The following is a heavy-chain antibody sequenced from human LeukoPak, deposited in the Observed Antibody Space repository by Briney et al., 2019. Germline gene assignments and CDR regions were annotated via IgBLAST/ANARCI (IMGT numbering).Heavy chain of an antibody. Sequence: GGSLRLSCAASGFSFRSYSMDWVRQAPGKGLEWVSSITGSSSYISYADSVKGRFSISRDTSKNTLYLQMKSLRAEDTAVYYCARSYGDPLFDYWGQGTLVTVSA. CDR2: ITGSSSYI. J-gene: IGHJ4*02. CDR3: ARSYGDPLFDY. D-gene: IGHD4-17*01. CDR1: GFSFRSYS. V-gene: IGHV3-21*01.